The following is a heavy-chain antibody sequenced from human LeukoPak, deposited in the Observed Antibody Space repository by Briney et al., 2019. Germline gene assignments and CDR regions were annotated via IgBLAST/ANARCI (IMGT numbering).Heavy chain of an antibody. CDR3: ARDLLVATRPLHY. Sequence: ASVKVSCKASGYTFTSYAMHWVRQAPGQRLDGMGWINAGNGNTKYSQKFQGRVTITRDTSASTAYMELSSLRSEDTAVYYCARDLLVATRPLHYWGQGTLVTVSS. CDR1: GYTFTSYA. V-gene: IGHV1-3*01. D-gene: IGHD5-12*01. J-gene: IGHJ4*02. CDR2: INAGNGNT.